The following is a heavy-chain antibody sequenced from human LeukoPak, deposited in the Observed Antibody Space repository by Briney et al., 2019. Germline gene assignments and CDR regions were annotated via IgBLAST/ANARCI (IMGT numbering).Heavy chain of an antibody. D-gene: IGHD3-22*01. CDR1: GGSINSYY. Sequence: PSETLSLTCNVSGGSINSYYWSWIRQPAGKGLEWIGRIYTSGSTYYNPSLKSRVTMSVDTSKNQFSLKLSSVTAADTAMYYCARDAYYYDSTGYYLLDYWGQRTLVTVSS. J-gene: IGHJ4*02. V-gene: IGHV4-4*07. CDR2: IYTSGST. CDR3: ARDAYYYDSTGYYLLDY.